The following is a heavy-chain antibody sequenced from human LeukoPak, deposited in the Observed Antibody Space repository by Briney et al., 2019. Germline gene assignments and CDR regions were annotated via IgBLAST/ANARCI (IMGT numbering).Heavy chain of an antibody. Sequence: SETLSLTCAVYGGSFSGYYWSWIRQPPGKGLEWIGEINHSGSTNYNPSLKSRVTISVDTSKNQFSLKLSSVTAADTAVYYCARGLPRISHYFDYWGQGTLVTVSS. J-gene: IGHJ4*02. V-gene: IGHV4-34*01. CDR2: INHSGST. CDR3: ARGLPRISHYFDY. CDR1: GGSFSGYY.